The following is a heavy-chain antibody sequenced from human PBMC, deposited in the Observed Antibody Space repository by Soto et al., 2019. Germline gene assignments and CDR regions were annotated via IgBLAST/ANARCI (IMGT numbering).Heavy chain of an antibody. J-gene: IGHJ4*02. CDR2: IYYSGST. D-gene: IGHD3-10*01. Sequence: QVQLQESGPGLVKPSQTLSLTCTVSGGSISSGGYYWSWIRQHPGKGLEWIGYIYYSGSTYYNPSLKGRVTISVDTSKNHFSLKLSSVTAADTAVYYCARVDTMVRGVQKFDYWGQGTLVTVSS. V-gene: IGHV4-31*03. CDR1: GGSISSGGYY. CDR3: ARVDTMVRGVQKFDY.